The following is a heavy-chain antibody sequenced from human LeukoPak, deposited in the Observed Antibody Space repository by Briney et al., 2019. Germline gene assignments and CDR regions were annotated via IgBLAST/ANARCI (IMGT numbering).Heavy chain of an antibody. J-gene: IGHJ6*02. CDR3: ARQLVLSEYGWSPTMDV. CDR2: INHSGST. CDR1: GRSFSGYY. V-gene: IGHV4-34*01. D-gene: IGHD6-6*01. Sequence: SETLSLTCAVYGRSFSGYYLRWIRQPPGKGLEWIGEINHSGSTNYNPSLESRATISADTSKNQFSLRLRSVTAADTAVYYRARQLVLSEYGWSPTMDVWGQGTTVTVSS.